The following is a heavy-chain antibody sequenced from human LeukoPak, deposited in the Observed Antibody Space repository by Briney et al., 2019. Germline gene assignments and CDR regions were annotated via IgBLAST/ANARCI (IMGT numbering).Heavy chain of an antibody. CDR1: GYTFTGYY. D-gene: IGHD6-13*01. CDR3: ARGSYWFDA. CDR2: INPNSGGA. J-gene: IGHJ5*02. Sequence: ASVKVSCKASGYTFTGYYMQWVRQAPGQGLEWMGWINPNSGGAKIAQKFQARVTMTRDTSISTAYMELSTLTSDDTAVYYCARGSYWFDAWGQGTLVTVSS. V-gene: IGHV1-2*02.